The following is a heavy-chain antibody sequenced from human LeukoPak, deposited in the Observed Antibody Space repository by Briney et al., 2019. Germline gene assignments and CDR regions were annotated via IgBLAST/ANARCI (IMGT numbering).Heavy chain of an antibody. J-gene: IGHJ4*02. CDR3: ATVSSYTYDNGGFYFDF. D-gene: IGHD3-22*01. CDR1: GSTFAELS. V-gene: IGHV1-24*01. CDR2: FDPEDGQA. Sequence: ASVKVSCKVSGSTFAELSMHWVRQAPGKGLEWMGGFDPEDGQATYARKFRGRVTVTEDTSTDTAYMDLSSLRSEDTAVYYCATVSSYTYDNGGFYFDFWGQGTLVTVSS.